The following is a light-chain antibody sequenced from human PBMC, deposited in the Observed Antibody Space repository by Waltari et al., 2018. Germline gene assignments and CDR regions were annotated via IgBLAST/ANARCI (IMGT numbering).Light chain of an antibody. CDR2: KAS. V-gene: IGKV1-5*03. J-gene: IGKJ4*01. Sequence: GDRITITCRTSQSVKNNLAWYQQKPGKAPKVLIHKASRLEGGVPSRFSGSGYGTEFTLTISSLQPDDFATYYCQEYDSLPVTFGGGTRVEIK. CDR1: QSVKNN. CDR3: QEYDSLPVT.